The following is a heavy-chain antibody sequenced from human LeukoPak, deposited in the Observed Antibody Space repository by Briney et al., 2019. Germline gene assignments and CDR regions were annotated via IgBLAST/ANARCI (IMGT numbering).Heavy chain of an antibody. J-gene: IGHJ6*03. CDR1: GFTFSSYW. CDR2: IKQDGSEK. V-gene: IGHV3-7*01. CDR3: ARDTLLGVVVSPEYYMDV. Sequence: GGSLRLSCAASGFTFSSYWMSWVRQAPGKGLEWVANIKQDGSEKYYVDSVKGRFTISRDNAKNSLYLQMNSLRAEDTAVYYCARDTLLGVVVSPEYYMDVWGKGTTVTVSS. D-gene: IGHD3-3*01.